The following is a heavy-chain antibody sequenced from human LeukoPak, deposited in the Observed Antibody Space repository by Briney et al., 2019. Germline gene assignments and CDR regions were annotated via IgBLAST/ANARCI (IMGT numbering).Heavy chain of an antibody. V-gene: IGHV3-7*03. CDR1: GFTFSSYW. CDR2: IKQDGSEK. CDR3: AKDRGHSYGLSTWYYMDV. J-gene: IGHJ6*03. D-gene: IGHD5-18*01. Sequence: GGSLRLSCAASGFTFSSYWMSWVRQAPGKGLEWVANIKQDGSEKYYVDSVKGRFTISRDNAKNSLYLQMNSLRAEDTAVYYCAKDRGHSYGLSTWYYMDVWGKGTTVTVSS.